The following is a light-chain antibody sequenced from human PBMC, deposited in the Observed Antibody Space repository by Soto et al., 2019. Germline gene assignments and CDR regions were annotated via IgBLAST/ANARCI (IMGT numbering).Light chain of an antibody. Sequence: QTVVTQPPSVSGAPGQRITISCTGSSSNIGSGFDVHWYQQLPGTAPKLLIYGNTKRPSGVPDRFSGSKSGSAASLAVTGLQAEDEADYYCQSYDSSLTGSWVFGGGTKVTV. V-gene: IGLV1-40*01. J-gene: IGLJ3*02. CDR2: GNT. CDR1: SSNIGSGFD. CDR3: QSYDSSLTGSWV.